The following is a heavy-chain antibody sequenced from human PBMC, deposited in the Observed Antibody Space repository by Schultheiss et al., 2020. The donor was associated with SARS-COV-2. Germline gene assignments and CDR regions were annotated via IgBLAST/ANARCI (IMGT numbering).Heavy chain of an antibody. CDR1: GFSISSGYY. CDR3: ARAVTTGYYYMDV. J-gene: IGHJ6*03. CDR2: IYHSGIT. D-gene: IGHD4-11*01. V-gene: IGHV4-38-2*01. Sequence: SETLSLTCGVSGFSISSGYYWGWIRQSPGKGLEWIGSIYHSGITYYSPSLQSRVAISVDTSKNQFSLNLHSVTAADTAVYYCARAVTTGYYYMDVWGKGTTVTVSS.